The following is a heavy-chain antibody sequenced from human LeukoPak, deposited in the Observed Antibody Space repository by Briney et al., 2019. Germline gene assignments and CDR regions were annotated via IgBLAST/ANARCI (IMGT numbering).Heavy chain of an antibody. Sequence: GASVKVSCKASGYTFTSYDINWVRQATGQGPGWMGWMNPNSSDTGYVQKFQGRVTMTRSTSISTAYMELSSLRSEDTAVYYCARASLVDYPTLDYWGQGTLVTVSS. CDR1: GYTFTSYD. D-gene: IGHD4-11*01. CDR2: MNPNSSDT. CDR3: ARASLVDYPTLDY. J-gene: IGHJ4*02. V-gene: IGHV1-8*01.